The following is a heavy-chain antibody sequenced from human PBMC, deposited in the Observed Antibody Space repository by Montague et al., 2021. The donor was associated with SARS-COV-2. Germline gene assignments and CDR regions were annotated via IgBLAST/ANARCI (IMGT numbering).Heavy chain of an antibody. Sequence: SETLSLTCAVYGGSFSGYYWSWIRQPPGKGLEWIGEINHSGSINYNPSLKSRVTISVDTSKNQFSLKLTSVTAADTAVYYCARRVVVRGVIRPPHYYFDYWGQGTLVTVSS. D-gene: IGHD3-10*01. J-gene: IGHJ4*02. CDR3: ARRVVVRGVIRPPHYYFDY. CDR1: GGSFSGYY. CDR2: INHSGSI. V-gene: IGHV4-34*01.